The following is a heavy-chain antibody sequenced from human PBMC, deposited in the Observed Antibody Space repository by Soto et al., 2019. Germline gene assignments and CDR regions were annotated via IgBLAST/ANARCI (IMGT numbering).Heavy chain of an antibody. V-gene: IGHV4-34*01. D-gene: IGHD6-13*01. Sequence: QVQLQQWGAGLLKPSETLSLTCAVYGGSFSGYYWSWIRQPPGKGLEWIGEINHSGSTNYSPSLKGRVTISVDTSKNQFSLKLSSVTAADTAVYFCARGQSWSNDAFDIWGQGTMVTVSS. CDR3: ARGQSWSNDAFDI. J-gene: IGHJ3*02. CDR2: INHSGST. CDR1: GGSFSGYY.